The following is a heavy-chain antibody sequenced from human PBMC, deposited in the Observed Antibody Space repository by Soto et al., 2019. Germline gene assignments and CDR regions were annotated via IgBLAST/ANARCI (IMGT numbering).Heavy chain of an antibody. J-gene: IGHJ4*02. CDR1: GFTFSSYG. Sequence: PGGSLRLSCAASGFTFSSYGMHWVRQAPGKGLEWVAVIWYDGSNKYYADSVKGRFTISRDNSKNTLYLQMNSLRAEDTAVYYCAREGLISYYDSSPLDYWGQGTLVTVSS. CDR2: IWYDGSNK. V-gene: IGHV3-33*01. CDR3: AREGLISYYDSSPLDY. D-gene: IGHD3-22*01.